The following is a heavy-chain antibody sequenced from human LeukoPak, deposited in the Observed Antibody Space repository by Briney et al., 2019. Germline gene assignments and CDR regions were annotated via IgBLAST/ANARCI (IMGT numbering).Heavy chain of an antibody. Sequence: PRGSLRLSCAASGFTFSDHYMSWIRQAPGKGLEWVSYISHTGTTMYYADSVKGRFTLSRDNARNSLYLQMNSLRAEDTAVYYCARGHWGLDSWGQGTLVSVSS. J-gene: IGHJ4*02. CDR3: ARGHWGLDS. V-gene: IGHV3-11*04. CDR1: GFTFSDHY. CDR2: ISHTGTTM. D-gene: IGHD7-27*01.